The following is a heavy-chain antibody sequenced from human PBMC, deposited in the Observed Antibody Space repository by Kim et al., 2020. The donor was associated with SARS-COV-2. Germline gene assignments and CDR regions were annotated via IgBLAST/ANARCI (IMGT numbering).Heavy chain of an antibody. V-gene: IGHV3-23*01. CDR1: GFTFSGYA. CDR3: DGWDF. J-gene: IGHJ4*02. CDR2: ISGSGANT. Sequence: GGSLRLSCAASGFTFSGYAMGWVRQAPGKGLEWVSTISGSGANTHYADSVKGRFTISRDNSKNRLYLQMNSLRVEDTAVYYCDGWDFWGQGTLVTVSS. D-gene: IGHD2-15*01.